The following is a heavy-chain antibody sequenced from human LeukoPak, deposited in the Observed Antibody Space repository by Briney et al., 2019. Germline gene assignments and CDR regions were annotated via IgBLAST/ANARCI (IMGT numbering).Heavy chain of an antibody. CDR2: INPSGGST. V-gene: IGHV1-46*03. Sequence: ASVKVSCKASGYTFTSYYMHWVRQAPGQGLDWMGIINPSGGSTSYAQKFQGRVTMTRDTSTSTVYMELSSLRSEDTAVYYCARDLFAYCGGDCYSPFDYWGQGTLVTVSS. D-gene: IGHD2-21*01. J-gene: IGHJ4*02. CDR1: GYTFTSYY. CDR3: ARDLFAYCGGDCYSPFDY.